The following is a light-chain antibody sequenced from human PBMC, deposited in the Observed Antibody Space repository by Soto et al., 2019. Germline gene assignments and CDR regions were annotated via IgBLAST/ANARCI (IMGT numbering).Light chain of an antibody. J-gene: IGLJ3*02. CDR3: TSYVGSDIWV. CDR2: EVS. CDR1: SSDVGAYKY. Sequence: QSALTQPPSASGSPGQSVTISCTGTSSDVGAYKYVSWYQQYPGKAPKLMIYEVSKRPSGVPDRLSGSKSDNTASLTVSGLQAEAEADYYFTSYVGSDIWVFGGGTKVTVL. V-gene: IGLV2-8*01.